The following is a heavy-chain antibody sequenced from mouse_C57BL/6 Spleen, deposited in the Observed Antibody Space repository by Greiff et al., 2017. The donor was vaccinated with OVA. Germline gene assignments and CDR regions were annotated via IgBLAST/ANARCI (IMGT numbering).Heavy chain of an antibody. V-gene: IGHV5-4*01. CDR2: ISDGGSYT. J-gene: IGHJ2*01. D-gene: IGHD1-1*01. CDR3: ASPGVRNFDY. CDR1: GFTFSSYA. Sequence: EVHLVESGGGLVKPGGSLKLSCAASGFTFSSYAMSWVRQTPEKRLEWVATISDGGSYTYYPDNVKGRFTISRDNAKNNLYLQMSHLKSEDTAMYYCASPGVRNFDYWGQGTTLTVSS.